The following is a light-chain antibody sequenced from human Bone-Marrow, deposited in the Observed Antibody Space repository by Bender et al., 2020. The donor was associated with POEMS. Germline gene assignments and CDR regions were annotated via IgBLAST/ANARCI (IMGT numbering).Light chain of an antibody. J-gene: IGLJ1*01. CDR2: DVT. Sequence: QSALTQPASVSGSPGQSITISCTGTDRDIGGYEYVSWYQQQPGKAPQILIYDVTNRPSGVSSRFSGSNSGNTATLTISETQALDEADYYCQAWDSNTFFVFGPGTRVAVL. V-gene: IGLV2-14*03. CDR3: QAWDSNTFFV. CDR1: DRDIGGYEY.